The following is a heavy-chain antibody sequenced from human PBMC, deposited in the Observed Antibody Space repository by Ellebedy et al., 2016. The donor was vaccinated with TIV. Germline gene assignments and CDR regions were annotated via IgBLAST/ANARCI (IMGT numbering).Heavy chain of an antibody. V-gene: IGHV3-33*01. CDR3: ARDNRGYFGSGSYPFDY. CDR2: IWSDGTIE. CDR1: GFIFSSYA. D-gene: IGHD3-10*01. J-gene: IGHJ4*02. Sequence: GESLKISCAASGFIFSSYAMHWVRLAPGKGLEWVAVIWSDGTIEYYGDSVKGRFTISRDNSKNTLYLQMNSLRAEDTAVYHCARDNRGYFGSGSYPFDYWGQGTLVTVSS.